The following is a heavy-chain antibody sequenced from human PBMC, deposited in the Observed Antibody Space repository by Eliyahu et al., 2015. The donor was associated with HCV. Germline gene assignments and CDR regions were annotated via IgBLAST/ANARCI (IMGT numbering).Heavy chain of an antibody. J-gene: IGHJ6*02. Sequence: QVQLVESGGGVVQPGRSLRLSCAASGFTFSSYGMHWVRQAPGKGLEWVXVISYDGSNKYYADSVKGRFAISRDNSKNTLYLQMNSLRAEDTAVYYCAKGRGYYYYYYGMDVWGQGTTVTVSS. CDR3: AKGRGYYYYYYGMDV. V-gene: IGHV3-30*18. D-gene: IGHD1-26*01. CDR2: ISYDGSNK. CDR1: GFTFSSYG.